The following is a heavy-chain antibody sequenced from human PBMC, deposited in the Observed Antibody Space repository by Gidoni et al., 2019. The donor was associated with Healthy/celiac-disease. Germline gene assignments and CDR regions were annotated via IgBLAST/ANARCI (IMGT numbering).Heavy chain of an antibody. Sequence: QLQLQESGPGLVKPSETLSLTCTVPGGSISSSSYYWGWIRQPPGKGLEWIGSIYYSGSTYYNPSLKSRVTISVDTSKNQFSLKLSSVTAADTAVYYCARLRNAYGDYVDWGQGTLVTVSS. V-gene: IGHV4-39*01. J-gene: IGHJ4*02. D-gene: IGHD4-17*01. CDR1: GGSISSSSYY. CDR3: ARLRNAYGDYVD. CDR2: IYYSGST.